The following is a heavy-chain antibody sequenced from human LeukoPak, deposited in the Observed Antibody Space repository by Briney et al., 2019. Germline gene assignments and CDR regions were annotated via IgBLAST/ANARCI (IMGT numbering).Heavy chain of an antibody. J-gene: IGHJ4*02. CDR3: AKSSYYDSSGYYREYYFDF. Sequence: GGSLRLSCAASGFTFSSYAMSWVRQAPGKGLEWVSAISGSGGSTYYADSVKGRFTISRDNSKNTLYLQMNSLRDEDTAVYYCAKSSYYDSSGYYREYYFDFWGQGTLVTVSS. CDR1: GFTFSSYA. D-gene: IGHD3-22*01. V-gene: IGHV3-23*01. CDR2: ISGSGGST.